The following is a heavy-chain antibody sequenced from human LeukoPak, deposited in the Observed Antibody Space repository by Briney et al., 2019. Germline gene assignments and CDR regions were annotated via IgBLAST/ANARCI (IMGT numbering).Heavy chain of an antibody. CDR3: AREDGEAYFDY. CDR2: ISSSGSTI. J-gene: IGHJ4*02. Sequence: GGSLRLSCAASGFTFSDYYMSWIRQAPGKGLEWVSYISSSGSTIYYADSVEGRFTISRDNAKNSPYLQMNSLRAEDTAVYYCAREDGEAYFDYWGQGTLVTVSS. V-gene: IGHV3-11*04. CDR1: GFTFSDYY.